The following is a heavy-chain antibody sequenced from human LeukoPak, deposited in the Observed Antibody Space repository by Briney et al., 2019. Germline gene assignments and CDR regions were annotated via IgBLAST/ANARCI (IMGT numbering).Heavy chain of an antibody. CDR3: ASFHYYDSRTGGPIDY. CDR1: GGSFSGYY. Sequence: PSETLSLTCAVYGGSFSGYYWSWLRQPPGKGLEWIGEINHSGSTNYNPSLKSRVTISVDTSKNQFSLKLSSVTAADTAVYYCASFHYYDSRTGGPIDYWGQGTLVTVS. CDR2: INHSGST. D-gene: IGHD3-22*01. V-gene: IGHV4-34*01. J-gene: IGHJ4*02.